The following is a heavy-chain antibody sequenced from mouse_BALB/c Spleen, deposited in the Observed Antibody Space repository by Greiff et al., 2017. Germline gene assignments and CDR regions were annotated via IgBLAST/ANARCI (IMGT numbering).Heavy chain of an antibody. V-gene: IGHV1-7*01. CDR2: INPSTGYT. CDR3: ASEVYYGNPFAY. J-gene: IGHJ3*01. D-gene: IGHD2-1*01. Sequence: VKLMESGAELAKPGASVKMSCKASGYTFTSYWMHWVKQRPGQGLEWIGYINPSTGYTEYNQKFKDKATLTADKSSSTAYMQLSSLTSEDSAVYYCASEVYYGNPFAYWGQGTLVTVSA. CDR1: GYTFTSYW.